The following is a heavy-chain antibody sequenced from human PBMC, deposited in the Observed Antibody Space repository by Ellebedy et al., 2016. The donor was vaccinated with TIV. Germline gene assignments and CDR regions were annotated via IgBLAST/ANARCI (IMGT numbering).Heavy chain of an antibody. CDR2: IGIGDAST. CDR3: TSPAVGHTTGCCRYYFDY. CDR1: GFTFTSYA. V-gene: IGHV3-23*01. Sequence: PGGSLRLSCAASGFTFTSYAMNWVRQAPGKGLEWVSGIGIGDASTYYADSVKCRFTVSRDSSRNTLHLQMNSLRVEDTAVYYCTSPAVGHTTGCCRYYFDYWGLGTLVTVAS. D-gene: IGHD6-19*01. J-gene: IGHJ4*02.